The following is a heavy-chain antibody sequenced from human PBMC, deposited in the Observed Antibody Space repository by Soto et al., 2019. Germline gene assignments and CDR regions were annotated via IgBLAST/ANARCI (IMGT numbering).Heavy chain of an antibody. D-gene: IGHD3-16*01. CDR1: GFTFSSYG. CDR3: ARGSDGSYACGDY. J-gene: IGHJ4*02. Sequence: QVRMVESGGGVVQHGMSLRLTCAASGFTFSSYGVLGVRQAPGKGLEWVVVIWYDGSKKNYADSVKGGFTISRDNSKSTMDLQMNSLRAEDTAVYYGARGSDGSYACGDYLGQVTLVTVAS. V-gene: IGHV3-33*01. CDR2: IWYDGSKK.